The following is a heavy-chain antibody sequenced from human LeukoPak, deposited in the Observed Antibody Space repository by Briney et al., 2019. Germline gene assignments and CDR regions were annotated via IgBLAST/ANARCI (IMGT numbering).Heavy chain of an antibody. D-gene: IGHD2-15*01. J-gene: IGHJ4*02. CDR2: IYPGDSDT. V-gene: IGHV5-51*01. CDR1: GYSFTTYW. Sequence: GESLKISCEGSGYSFTTYWIGWVRQMPGKGLEWMGIIYPGDSDTRYSPSFQGQATISADKSISTAYLQWSSLKASDTAMYYCARRVVDATFDYWGQGTLVTVSS. CDR3: ARRVVDATFDY.